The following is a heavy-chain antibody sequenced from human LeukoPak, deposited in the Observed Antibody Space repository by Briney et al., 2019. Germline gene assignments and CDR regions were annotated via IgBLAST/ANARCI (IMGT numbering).Heavy chain of an antibody. CDR3: VTGGIAALAHTNYFDY. CDR1: GYTFTGYY. J-gene: IGHJ4*02. V-gene: IGHV1-2*02. D-gene: IGHD6-13*01. Sequence: ASVKVSCKASGYTFTGYYMHWVRQAPGQGLEWMGWINPNSGGTNYAQKFQGRVTMTRDTSISTAYMELSRLRSDDTAVYYCVTGGIAALAHTNYFDYWGQGTLVTVSS. CDR2: INPNSGGT.